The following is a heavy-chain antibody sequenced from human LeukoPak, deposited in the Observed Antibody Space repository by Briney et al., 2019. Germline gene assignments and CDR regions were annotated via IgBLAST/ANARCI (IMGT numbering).Heavy chain of an antibody. CDR1: GGSISSSSYY. CDR2: IYYSGST. D-gene: IGHD4-23*01. J-gene: IGHJ4*02. CDR3: ARLLTTVVTTHFDY. Sequence: SENLSLTLTVSGGSISSSSYYWGWIRQPPGKGLGWIGSIYYSGSTYYNPSLKSRVTISVDTSKNQFSLKLSSVTAADTAVYYCARLLTTVVTTHFDYWGQGTLVTVSS. V-gene: IGHV4-39*07.